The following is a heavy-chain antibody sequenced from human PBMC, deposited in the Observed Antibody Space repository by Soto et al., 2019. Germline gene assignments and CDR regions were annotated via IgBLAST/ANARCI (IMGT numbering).Heavy chain of an antibody. Sequence: EVQLLESGGGLVKPGGSLRLSCPASGFAFGRYALSWVRQAPGKGLEWVSAMGGSVDSKSYADSVKGRFTISRDDPKNTLFLEMNSRRPEDTAIYFCARDQISGWYDNWGQGTLVTVSS. CDR2: MGGSVDSK. CDR1: GFAFGRYA. V-gene: IGHV3-23*01. CDR3: ARDQISGWYDN. D-gene: IGHD6-19*01. J-gene: IGHJ5*02.